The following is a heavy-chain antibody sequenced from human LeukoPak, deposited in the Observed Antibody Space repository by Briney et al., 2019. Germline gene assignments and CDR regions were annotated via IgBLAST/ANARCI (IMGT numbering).Heavy chain of an antibody. CDR1: GFTFSSYG. D-gene: IGHD4-17*01. V-gene: IGHV3-30*02. Sequence: GGSLRLSCAASGFTFSSYGMHWVRQAPGKGLEWVAFIRYDGSNKYYADSVKGRFTISRDNSKNTLYLQMSSLRAEDTAVYYCAKDSTTVTTFIDYWGQGTLVTVSS. CDR3: AKDSTTVTTFIDY. CDR2: IRYDGSNK. J-gene: IGHJ4*02.